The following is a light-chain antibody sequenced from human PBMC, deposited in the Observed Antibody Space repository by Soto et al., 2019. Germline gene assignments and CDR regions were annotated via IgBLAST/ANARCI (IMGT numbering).Light chain of an antibody. J-gene: IGKJ1*01. CDR2: DAS. V-gene: IGKV3D-20*01. Sequence: DIVLTQSPATLSLSPGERVTLSCGAGQRVSGRFVAWFQQRPGLAPRLLIYDASTRATGIPDRFSGSGSGTDFTLTISRLEPEDFAVNYCHQYGTSPWTFGQGTKVEI. CDR1: QRVSGRF. CDR3: HQYGTSPWT.